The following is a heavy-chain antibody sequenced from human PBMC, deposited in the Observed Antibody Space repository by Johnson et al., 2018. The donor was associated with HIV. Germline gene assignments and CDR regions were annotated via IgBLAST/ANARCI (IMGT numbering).Heavy chain of an antibody. V-gene: IGHV3-11*04. D-gene: IGHD2-15*01. CDR1: GFTFSDYY. CDR2: ISSSGSII. Sequence: QVQLVESGGGVVQPGRSLRLSCVASGFTFSDYYMSWIRQAPGKGLEWVSYISSSGSIIYSADSMPGRFTNSRDNAKNSLYLQMNSLRAEDTALYYCARSKDCSGGSCPDGFDIWGQGTMVIVSS. J-gene: IGHJ3*02. CDR3: ARSKDCSGGSCPDGFDI.